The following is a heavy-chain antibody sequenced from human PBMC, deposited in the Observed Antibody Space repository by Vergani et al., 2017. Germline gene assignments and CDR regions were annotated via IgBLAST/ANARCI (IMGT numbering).Heavy chain of an antibody. CDR1: GGTFSSYA. V-gene: IGHV1-69*01. D-gene: IGHD6-13*01. Sequence: QVQLVQSGAEVKKPGSSVKVSCKASGGTFSSYAISWVRQAPGQGLEWMGGIIPICGTANYAQKLQGRVTITADESTSTAYMELRSLRSEDTAVYYWARVGYGISCYYYYYMDVWGKGTTVTVSS. CDR3: ARVGYGISCYYYYYMDV. J-gene: IGHJ6*03. CDR2: IIPICGTA.